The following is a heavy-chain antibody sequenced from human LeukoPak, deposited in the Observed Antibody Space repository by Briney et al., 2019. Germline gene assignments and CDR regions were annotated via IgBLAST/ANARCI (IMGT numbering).Heavy chain of an antibody. CDR3: AKEGMTTVVTPADYFQH. Sequence: GRSLRLSCATSGFTFSNYGMHWVRQAPGKGLEWVAVVSYEGKSQYYADSVRGRFTISRDNSKNALYLQMNSLRGEDAAVYYCAKEGMTTVVTPADYFQHWGQGTLVTVSS. CDR1: GFTFSNYG. CDR2: VSYEGKSQ. D-gene: IGHD4-23*01. V-gene: IGHV3-30*18. J-gene: IGHJ1*01.